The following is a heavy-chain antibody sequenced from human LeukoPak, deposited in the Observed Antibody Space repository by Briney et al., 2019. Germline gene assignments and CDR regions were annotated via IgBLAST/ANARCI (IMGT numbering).Heavy chain of an antibody. CDR2: IYYRGNT. Sequence: KSSETLSLTCTVSGGSINSDNFYWAWIRQPPGKGLEWIGSIYYRGNTYYNPSLKSRITISVDTSQNQFSLKLSSVTAADTAVYYCVSGKGAYCGGDCWTYYFDYWGQGTLVTVSS. J-gene: IGHJ4*02. V-gene: IGHV4-39*01. CDR3: VSGKGAYCGGDCWTYYFDY. CDR1: GGSINSDNFY. D-gene: IGHD2-21*02.